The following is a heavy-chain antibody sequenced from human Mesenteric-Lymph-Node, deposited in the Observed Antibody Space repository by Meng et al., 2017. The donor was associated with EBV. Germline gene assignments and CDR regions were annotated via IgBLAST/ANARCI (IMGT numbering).Heavy chain of an antibody. D-gene: IGHD1-1*01. CDR3: ARQQGDWNLDF. J-gene: IGHJ4*02. CDR2: IYHSGTT. V-gene: IGHV4-39*01. Sequence: QRRLQESGPGLGKPSETLSLTCAFFGGSINSGDYYWGWIRQSPGKGLEWIGTIYHSGTTYYNPSLKSLKSRVTISADMSKNQFSLKVTSVTAADTAVYYCARQQGDWNLDFWGQGTLVTVSS. CDR1: GGSINSGDYY.